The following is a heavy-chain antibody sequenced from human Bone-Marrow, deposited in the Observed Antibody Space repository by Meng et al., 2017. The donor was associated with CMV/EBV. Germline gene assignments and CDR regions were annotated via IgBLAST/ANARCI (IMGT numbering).Heavy chain of an antibody. Sequence: GGSLRLSCAASGFTFSDYYMSWIRQAPGKGLEWVSAISGSGGSTYYADSVKGRFTISRDNSKNTLYLQMNSLRAEDTAVYYCANSKSRGLGIDYWGQGTLVTVSS. CDR2: ISGSGGST. CDR3: ANSKSRGLGIDY. D-gene: IGHD3-16*01. J-gene: IGHJ4*02. V-gene: IGHV3-23*01. CDR1: GFTFSDYY.